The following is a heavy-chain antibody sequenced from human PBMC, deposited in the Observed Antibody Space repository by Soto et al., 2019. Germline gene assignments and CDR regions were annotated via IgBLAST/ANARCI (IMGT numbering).Heavy chain of an antibody. CDR3: ARDTTYYDFWSGYYIGYFDY. CDR2: INSDGSST. D-gene: IGHD3-3*01. V-gene: IGHV3-74*01. J-gene: IGHJ4*02. Sequence: GGSLRLSCAASGFTFSSYWMHWVRQAPGKGLVWVSRINSDGSSTSYADSVKGRFTISRDNAKNTLYLQMNSLRAEDTAVYYCARDTTYYDFWSGYYIGYFDYWGQGTLVTVSS. CDR1: GFTFSSYW.